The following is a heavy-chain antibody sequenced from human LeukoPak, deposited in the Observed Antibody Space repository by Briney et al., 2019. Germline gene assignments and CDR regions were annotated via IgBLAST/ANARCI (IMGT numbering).Heavy chain of an antibody. Sequence: GASVKVSCKASGYTFTSYGISWVRQAPGQGLEWMGWISAYNGNTNYAQKLQGRVTMTTGASTSTAYMELRSLRSDDTAVYYCARLLPEGGYCGGDCLVNDYWGQGTLVTVSS. V-gene: IGHV1-18*01. D-gene: IGHD2-21*02. CDR1: GYTFTSYG. CDR3: ARLLPEGGYCGGDCLVNDY. CDR2: ISAYNGNT. J-gene: IGHJ4*02.